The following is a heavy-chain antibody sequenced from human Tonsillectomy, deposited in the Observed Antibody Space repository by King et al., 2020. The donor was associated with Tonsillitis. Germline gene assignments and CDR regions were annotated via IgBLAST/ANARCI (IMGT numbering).Heavy chain of an antibody. D-gene: IGHD4-17*01. CDR3: ARETTVTTRYFDL. V-gene: IGHV3-33*08. CDR1: GFTFSSYG. CDR2: IWYDGSNK. Sequence: QLVESGGGVVQPGRSLRLSCAASGFTFSSYGMHWVRQAPGKGLEWVAVIWYDGSNKYYADSVEGRFTISRDNSKNTLYLQMNSLRAEDTAVYYCARETTVTTRYFDLWGRGTLVTVSS. J-gene: IGHJ2*01.